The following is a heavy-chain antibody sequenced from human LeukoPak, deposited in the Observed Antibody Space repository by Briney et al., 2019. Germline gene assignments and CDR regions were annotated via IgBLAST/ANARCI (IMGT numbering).Heavy chain of an antibody. V-gene: IGHV1-2*02. D-gene: IGHD2-15*01. CDR1: GYTFTGYY. CDR3: ARTRSSGFTNWFDP. Sequence: ASVKVSCKASGYTFTGYYMHWVRQAPGQGLEWMGWINPNSGGTNYAQKFQGRVTMTRDTSISTAYMELRSLRSDDTAVYYCARTRSSGFTNWFDPWGQGTLVTVSS. CDR2: INPNSGGT. J-gene: IGHJ5*02.